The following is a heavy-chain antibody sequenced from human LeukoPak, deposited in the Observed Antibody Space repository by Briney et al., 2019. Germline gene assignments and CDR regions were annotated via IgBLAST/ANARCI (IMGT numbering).Heavy chain of an antibody. Sequence: GGSLRLSCAASGFTFSSYAMSWVRQAPGKGLEWVSTTSGSGGGTYYADSVKGRFTIPRDNSKNTLFLQMNSLRAEDTAVYYCAKGATVVVVTTIQYWGQGTLVTVSS. CDR1: GFTFSSYA. CDR2: TSGSGGGT. CDR3: AKGATVVVVTTIQY. J-gene: IGHJ1*01. D-gene: IGHD3-22*01. V-gene: IGHV3-23*01.